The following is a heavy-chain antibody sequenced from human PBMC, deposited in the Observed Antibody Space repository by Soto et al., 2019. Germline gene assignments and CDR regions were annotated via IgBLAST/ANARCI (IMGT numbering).Heavy chain of an antibody. D-gene: IGHD3-22*01. Sequence: SETLSLTCTVSGGSISSSSYYWGWIRQPPGKGLEWIGSIYYSGSTYYNPSLKSRVTISVDTSKNQFSLKLSSVTAADAAVYYCARRLYYDSSGFEGGGMDVWGQGTTVTVS. CDR1: GGSISSSSYY. CDR2: IYYSGST. J-gene: IGHJ6*02. CDR3: ARRLYYDSSGFEGGGMDV. V-gene: IGHV4-39*01.